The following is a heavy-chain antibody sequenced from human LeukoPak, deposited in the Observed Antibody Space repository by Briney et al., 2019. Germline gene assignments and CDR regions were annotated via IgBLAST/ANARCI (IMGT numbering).Heavy chain of an antibody. CDR2: IDYAGGST. CDR3: AATRVCGGVLLRPNCLYFED. CDR1: GFTFNNYV. Sequence: GGSLRLSCAASGFTFNNYVMSWVRQAPGRGLEWVSGIDYAGGSTNYADSVQGRFTVSRDNSKNTLYLQMNSLRAEDTAIYYCAATRVCGGVLLRPNCLYFEDWGQGTLVAVSS. V-gene: IGHV3-23*01. D-gene: IGHD3-10*01. J-gene: IGHJ4*02.